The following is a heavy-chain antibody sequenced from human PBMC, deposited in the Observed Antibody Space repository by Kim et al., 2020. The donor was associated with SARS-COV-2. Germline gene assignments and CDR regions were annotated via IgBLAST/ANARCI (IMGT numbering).Heavy chain of an antibody. CDR3: ARGNIVVVPAAIVGRYYYYGMDV. D-gene: IGHD2-2*01. CDR1: GYTFTSYD. Sequence: ASVKVSCKASGYTFTSYDINWVRQATGQGLEWMGWMNPNSGNTGYAQKFQGRVTMTRNTSISTAYMELSSLRSEDTAVYYCARGNIVVVPAAIVGRYYYYGMDVWGQGTTVTVSS. V-gene: IGHV1-8*01. CDR2: MNPNSGNT. J-gene: IGHJ6*02.